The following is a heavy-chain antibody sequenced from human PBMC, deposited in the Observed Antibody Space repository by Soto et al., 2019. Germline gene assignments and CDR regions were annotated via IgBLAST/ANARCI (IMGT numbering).Heavy chain of an antibody. Sequence: SETLSLTCTVSGGSISSSSYYWGWIRQPPGKGLEWIGSIYYSGSTYYNPSLKSRVTISVDTSKNQFSLKLSSVTAADTAVYYCARQYYYDILTGYPRWGGWFDPWGQGTLVTVSS. D-gene: IGHD3-9*01. CDR3: ARQYYYDILTGYPRWGGWFDP. CDR1: GGSISSSSYY. CDR2: IYYSGST. V-gene: IGHV4-39*01. J-gene: IGHJ5*02.